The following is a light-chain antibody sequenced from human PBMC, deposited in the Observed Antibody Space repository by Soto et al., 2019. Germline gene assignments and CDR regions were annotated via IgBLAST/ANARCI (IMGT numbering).Light chain of an antibody. Sequence: DIQMTQSPSTLSASVGXRVTITCRASQSISDWLAWFQQKPGKAPKVLIYDASTLESGVPSRFSGSGSGTEFTLTISSLQPEDSATYYCQQNNSSPWTFGQGTKVDIK. J-gene: IGKJ1*01. CDR1: QSISDW. CDR2: DAS. CDR3: QQNNSSPWT. V-gene: IGKV1-5*01.